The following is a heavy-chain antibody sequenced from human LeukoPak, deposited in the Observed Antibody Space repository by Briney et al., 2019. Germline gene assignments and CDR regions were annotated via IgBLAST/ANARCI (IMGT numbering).Heavy chain of an antibody. V-gene: IGHV1-2*02. CDR3: ATSKMVTTGGYYYYYYMDV. D-gene: IGHD4-17*01. Sequence: ASVKVSCKTSGYTFTGYYMHWVRQAPGQGLEWMGWIDPNSGGTNYAQKFQGRVNMTRDTSISTAYMELSRLRSDDTAVYYCATSKMVTTGGYYYYYYMDVWGKGTTVTVSS. J-gene: IGHJ6*03. CDR1: GYTFTGYY. CDR2: IDPNSGGT.